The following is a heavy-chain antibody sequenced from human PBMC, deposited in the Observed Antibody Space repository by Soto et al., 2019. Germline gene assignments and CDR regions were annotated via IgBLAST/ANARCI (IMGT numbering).Heavy chain of an antibody. V-gene: IGHV4-39*01. D-gene: IGHD3-16*02. CDR3: ARSMITFGEVIVINHYYFDY. CDR1: GGSISSSSYY. J-gene: IGHJ4*02. Sequence: SETLSLTCTVSGGSISSSSYYWGWIRQPPGKGLEWIGSIYYSGSTYYNPSLKSRVTISVDTSKNQFSLKLSSVTAADTAVYYCARSMITFGEVIVINHYYFDYWGQGTLVTVSS. CDR2: IYYSGST.